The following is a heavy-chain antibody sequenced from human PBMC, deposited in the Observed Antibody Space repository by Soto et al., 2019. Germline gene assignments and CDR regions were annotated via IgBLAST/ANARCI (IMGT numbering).Heavy chain of an antibody. Sequence: SETLSLTCTVSGDSISSYYWSWIRQPPGKGLEWIGYISNSGSTNYNPSLKSRVTIDTSKNQFSLMLTSMTAADTAVYYCARGTLNRKFDSWGQGTLVTVSS. CDR3: ARGTLNRKFDS. CDR1: GDSISSYY. J-gene: IGHJ4*02. V-gene: IGHV4-59*01. CDR2: ISNSGST.